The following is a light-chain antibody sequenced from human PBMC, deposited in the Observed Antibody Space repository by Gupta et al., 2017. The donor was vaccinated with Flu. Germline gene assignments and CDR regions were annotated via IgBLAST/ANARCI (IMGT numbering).Light chain of an antibody. V-gene: IGLV2-14*03. J-gene: IGLJ1*01. CDR1: SSDVGRSDS. Sequence: QSALTQPASGSGPPGPSVTISCTGTSSDVGRSDSVSWYQQPPGKSPKLLIYDVSNRPSGVSLRFSGSKSGNTASLTIAGLQAEDETDYYCGSYTSIITFYVFGTGTKVTVL. CDR2: DVS. CDR3: GSYTSIITFYV.